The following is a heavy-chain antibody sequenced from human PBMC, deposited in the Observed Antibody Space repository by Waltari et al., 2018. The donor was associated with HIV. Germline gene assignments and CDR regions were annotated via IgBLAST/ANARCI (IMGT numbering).Heavy chain of an antibody. V-gene: IGHV4-34*01. CDR2: INQSGST. D-gene: IGHD1-26*01. CDR1: GESFSGYY. Sequence: QVQLQQWGAGLLKPSETLSLTCAVYGESFSGYYWSWIRQHPGKGLEWSGEINQSGSTNYHPSLKSRFSISVDTSKKHLSLKFYSVTAADTAVYYCARKEVGATLKNAFDIWGPGTMVTASS. J-gene: IGHJ3*02. CDR3: ARKEVGATLKNAFDI.